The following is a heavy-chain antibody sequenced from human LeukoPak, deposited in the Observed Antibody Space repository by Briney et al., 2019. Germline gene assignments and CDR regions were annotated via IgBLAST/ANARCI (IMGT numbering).Heavy chain of an antibody. J-gene: IGHJ3*02. V-gene: IGHV3-21*01. CDR1: GFTFSSYS. CDR2: ISSSSSYI. CDR3: ARGYCSGGSCYDAFDI. D-gene: IGHD2-15*01. Sequence: GGSLRLSCAASGFTFSSYSMNWVRQAPGKGLEWVSSISSSSSYIYYADSVKGRFTISRDNAKNSLYLQMNSLRAEDTAVYYCARGYCSGGSCYDAFDIWGQGTMVTVSS.